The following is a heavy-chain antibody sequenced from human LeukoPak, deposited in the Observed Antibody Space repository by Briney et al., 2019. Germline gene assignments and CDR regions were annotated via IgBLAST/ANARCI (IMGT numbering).Heavy chain of an antibody. Sequence: HSGGSLRLSCAASGFTFSSYAMSWVRQAPGKGLEWVSAISGGGSSTYYADSVKGRFTISRDSPKNTLYLQMNSLRAEDTAVYYCAKERYCSGGSCYSEYWGQGTLVTVSS. CDR1: GFTFSSYA. V-gene: IGHV3-23*01. D-gene: IGHD2-15*01. CDR3: AKERYCSGGSCYSEY. J-gene: IGHJ4*02. CDR2: ISGGGSST.